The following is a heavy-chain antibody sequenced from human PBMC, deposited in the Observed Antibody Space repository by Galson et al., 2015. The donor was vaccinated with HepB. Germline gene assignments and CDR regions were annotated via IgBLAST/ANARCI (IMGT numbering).Heavy chain of an antibody. CDR3: CRDPVVGVRYMGMDV. J-gene: IGHJ6*02. CDR1: GFTFGDDA. CDR2: MKGKAYSGTI. V-gene: IGHV3-49*04. D-gene: IGHD3-10*01. Sequence: SLRLSCAASGFTFGDDAVAWVRQAPGKGLEWVAFMKGKAYSGTIMYGASVRGRFSISRDDARSIAYLQMDSLKTEDTAVYYCCRDPVVGVRYMGMDVWGQGTTVTVSS.